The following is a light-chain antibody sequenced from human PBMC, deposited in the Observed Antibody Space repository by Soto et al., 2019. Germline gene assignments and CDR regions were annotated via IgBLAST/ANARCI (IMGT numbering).Light chain of an antibody. Sequence: MTNSLATLSVYVGDTVTVPYRASQSVSGCLAWYQLKPGEAPKLLFYYASAVPRGVPSRFSGRGSGTKFTLTSMMLQADDAVTYCCQQYQSLPGTFGQGTKVDIK. V-gene: IGKV1-5*01. CDR3: QQYQSLPGT. CDR1: QSVSGC. CDR2: YAS. J-gene: IGKJ1*01.